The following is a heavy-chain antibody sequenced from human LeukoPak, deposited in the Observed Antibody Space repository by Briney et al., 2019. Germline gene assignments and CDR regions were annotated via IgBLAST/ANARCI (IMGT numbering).Heavy chain of an antibody. CDR3: AKDVGKWESLHFFDY. D-gene: IGHD1-26*01. V-gene: IGHV3-23*01. CDR2: ISGSGAST. CDR1: GLTFSTNA. J-gene: IGHJ4*02. Sequence: GGSLRLSCLTSGLTFSTNAMSWVRQAPGKGLEWISGISGSGASTYYADSVTGRFTISRDNSRNTLYLQMNSLRGDDTAVYYCAKDVGKWESLHFFDYWGQGTLVTVSS.